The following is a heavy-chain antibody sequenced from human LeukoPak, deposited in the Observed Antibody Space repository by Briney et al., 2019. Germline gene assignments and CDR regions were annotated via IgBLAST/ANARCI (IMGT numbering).Heavy chain of an antibody. CDR1: GGSISSSSYY. Sequence: SETLPLTCTVSGGSISSSSYYWGWIRQPPGKGLEWIGSIYYSGSTYYNPSLKSRVTISVDTSKNQFSLKLSSVTAADTAVYYCARDPALLWFGEPPFDYWGQGTLVTVSS. J-gene: IGHJ4*02. D-gene: IGHD3-10*01. CDR2: IYYSGST. CDR3: ARDPALLWFGEPPFDY. V-gene: IGHV4-39*07.